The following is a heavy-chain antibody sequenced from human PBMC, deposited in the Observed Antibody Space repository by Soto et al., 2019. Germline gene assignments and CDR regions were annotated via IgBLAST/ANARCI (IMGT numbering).Heavy chain of an antibody. D-gene: IGHD6-19*01. V-gene: IGHV4-34*01. CDR2: INHSGST. J-gene: IGHJ4*02. CDR1: GGSFSGYY. Sequence: QVRLKQWGAGLLKPSETLSLTCAVYGGSFSGYYWSWIRQPPGKGLEWIGEINHSGSTNYNPSLKSRVTISVDTSKNQFSLKLSSVTAADTAVYYCARGIAVPLNFDYWGQGTLVTVSS. CDR3: ARGIAVPLNFDY.